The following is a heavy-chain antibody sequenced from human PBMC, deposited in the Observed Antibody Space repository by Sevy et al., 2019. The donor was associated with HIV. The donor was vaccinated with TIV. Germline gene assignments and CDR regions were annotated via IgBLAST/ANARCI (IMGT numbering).Heavy chain of an antibody. V-gene: IGHV1-24*01. CDR1: GYTLTKLD. CDR2: FDPEDGDT. Sequence: ASVKVSCKDSGYTLTKLDMHWVRQAPGKGLEWMGGFDPEDGDTFYAQKFQGRGTMTEDTSTDTAYMELSSLRSEDTAVYYCTTMEYYHNIIGSSSGDYWGQGTLVTVSS. CDR3: TTMEYYHNIIGSSSGDY. D-gene: IGHD3-22*01. J-gene: IGHJ4*02.